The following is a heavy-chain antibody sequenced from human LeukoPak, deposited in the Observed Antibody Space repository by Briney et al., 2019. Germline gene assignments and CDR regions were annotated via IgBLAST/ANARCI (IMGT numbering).Heavy chain of an antibody. V-gene: IGHV1-24*01. D-gene: IGHD4-23*01. CDR1: GYSLSELS. J-gene: IGHJ4*02. CDR2: FDPEDGKT. CDR3: AADHDGGSPDY. Sequence: ASVKVSCKVSGYSLSELSMHWVRQAPGKGLEWMGDFDPEDGKTRYAQKFQGRVTMTEDTSTDTAYMELSSLRSEDTAVYYCAADHDGGSPDYWGQGTLVTVSS.